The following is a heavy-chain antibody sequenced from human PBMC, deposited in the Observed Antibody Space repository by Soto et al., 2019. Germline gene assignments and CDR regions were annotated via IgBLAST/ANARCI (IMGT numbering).Heavy chain of an antibody. CDR3: ARATIVLVPAAMVSHWFDP. Sequence: PSETLSLTCTVSGGSISSGDYYWRWIRQPPGKGLEWIGYIYYSGSTYYNPSLKSRVTISVDTSKNQFSLKLSSVTAADTAVYYCARATIVLVPAAMVSHWFDPWGQGTLVTVSS. J-gene: IGHJ5*02. CDR1: GGSISSGDYY. CDR2: IYYSGST. D-gene: IGHD2-2*01. V-gene: IGHV4-30-4*01.